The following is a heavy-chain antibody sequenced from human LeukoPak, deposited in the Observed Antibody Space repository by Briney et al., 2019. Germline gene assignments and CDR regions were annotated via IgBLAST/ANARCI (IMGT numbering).Heavy chain of an antibody. Sequence: GGSLRLSCAASGFTFSSYSMNWVRQAPGKGLEWVSYISSSSSTIYYADSVKGRFTISRDNAKNSLYLQMNSLRAEDTAVYYCARDPYSSSSDVDYWGQGTLVTVSS. CDR1: GFTFSSYS. CDR2: ISSSSSTI. D-gene: IGHD6-6*01. V-gene: IGHV3-48*01. J-gene: IGHJ4*02. CDR3: ARDPYSSSSDVDY.